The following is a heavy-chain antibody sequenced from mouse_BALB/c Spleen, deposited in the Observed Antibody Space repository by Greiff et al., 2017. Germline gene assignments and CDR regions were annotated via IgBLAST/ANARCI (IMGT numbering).Heavy chain of an antibody. J-gene: IGHJ2*01. Sequence: EVMLVESGGGLVQPGGSLKLSCAASGFTFSSYGMSWVRQTPDKRLELVATINSNGGSTYYPDSVKGRFTISRDNAKNTLYLQMSSLKSEDTAMYYCARAMNYVDYWGQGTTLTVSS. V-gene: IGHV5-6-3*01. CDR2: INSNGGST. CDR1: GFTFSSYG. CDR3: ARAMNYVDY.